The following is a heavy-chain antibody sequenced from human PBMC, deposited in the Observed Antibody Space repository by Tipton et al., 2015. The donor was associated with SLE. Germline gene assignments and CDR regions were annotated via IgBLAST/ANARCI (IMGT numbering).Heavy chain of an antibody. Sequence: SLRLSCAASGFRFSNYPMSWVRLAPGKGLEWVSAISGSGDNIYYAESLRGRFTIFRDNSKNTVYLQMNSLRAEDTAIYYCAKRAWYTSGTYYWYYFDNWGLGTLVTVSS. V-gene: IGHV3-23*01. CDR2: ISGSGDNI. D-gene: IGHD3-10*01. CDR3: AKRAWYTSGTYYWYYFDN. J-gene: IGHJ4*02. CDR1: GFRFSNYP.